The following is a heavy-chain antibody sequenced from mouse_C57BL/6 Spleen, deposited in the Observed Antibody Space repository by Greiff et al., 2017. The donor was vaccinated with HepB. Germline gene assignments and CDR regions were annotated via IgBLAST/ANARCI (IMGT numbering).Heavy chain of an antibody. CDR3: ARGRDAMDY. Sequence: EVKLMESEGGLVQPGSSMKLSCTASGFTFSDYYMAWVRQVPEKGLEWVANINYDGSSTYYLDSLKSRFIISRDNAKNILYLQRSSLKSEDTATYYCARGRDAMDYWGQGTSVTVSS. CDR2: INYDGSST. J-gene: IGHJ4*01. V-gene: IGHV5-16*01. CDR1: GFTFSDYY.